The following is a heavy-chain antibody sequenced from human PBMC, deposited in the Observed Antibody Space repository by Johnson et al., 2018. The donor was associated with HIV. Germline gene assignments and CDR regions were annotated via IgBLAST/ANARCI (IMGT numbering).Heavy chain of an antibody. Sequence: QVQLVESGGGVVQPGGSLRLSCAASGFTFSSYGIQWVRQAPGKGLEWVAFIRYDGTNKYYADSVKGRVTISRDNSKNTLYLQMNSLRAEDTSVYYCARDLVRASHAFDIWGQGTMVTVSS. CDR3: ARDLVRASHAFDI. J-gene: IGHJ3*02. V-gene: IGHV3-30*02. CDR1: GFTFSSYG. D-gene: IGHD2-8*02. CDR2: IRYDGTNK.